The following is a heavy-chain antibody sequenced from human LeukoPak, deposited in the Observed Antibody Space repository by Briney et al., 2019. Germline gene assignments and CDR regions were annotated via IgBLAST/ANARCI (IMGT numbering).Heavy chain of an antibody. CDR1: GFTFSSYG. Sequence: PGGSLRLSCAASGFTFSSYGMHWVRQAPGKGLEWVAVISYDGSNKYYADSVKGRFTISRDNSKNTLYLQMNSLRAEDTAVYYCARAALRFLTENWFDPWGQGTLVTVSS. D-gene: IGHD3-3*01. CDR2: ISYDGSNK. J-gene: IGHJ5*02. CDR3: ARAALRFLTENWFDP. V-gene: IGHV3-30*19.